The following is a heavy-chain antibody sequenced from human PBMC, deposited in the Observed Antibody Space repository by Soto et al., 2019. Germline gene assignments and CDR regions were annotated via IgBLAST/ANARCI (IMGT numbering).Heavy chain of an antibody. D-gene: IGHD3-3*01. Sequence: LRLSCAASGFSFGSYALSWVRQAPGKGLEWVSTISGSDGKTFYADPVKGRFSISRDTSQSTLYLQMNSLRADDTAIYYCARWSYLDYWGQGTRVTVSS. CDR2: ISGSDGKT. V-gene: IGHV3-23*01. CDR1: GFSFGSYA. J-gene: IGHJ4*02. CDR3: ARWSYLDY.